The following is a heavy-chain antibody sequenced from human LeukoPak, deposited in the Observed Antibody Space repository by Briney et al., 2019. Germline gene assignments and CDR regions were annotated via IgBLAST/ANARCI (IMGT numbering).Heavy chain of an antibody. CDR1: GFTFSYYG. V-gene: IGHV3-30*02. J-gene: IGHJ4*02. Sequence: PGWSLRLSCAASGFTFSYYGMHWVRQAPGKGLEWVTFIGYDGTDKYYADSVKGRFTISRDNSKNTLSLHMNSLRAGDTAVYYCARDLTYNSWYYFDSWGQGTLVTVSS. CDR2: IGYDGTDK. D-gene: IGHD6-13*01. CDR3: ARDLTYNSWYYFDS.